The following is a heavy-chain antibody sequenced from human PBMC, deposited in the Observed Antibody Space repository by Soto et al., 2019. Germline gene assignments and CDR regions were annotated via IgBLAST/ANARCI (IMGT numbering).Heavy chain of an antibody. Sequence: ASETLSLTCTVSGGSIGSGDYYWNWIRQPPGKGLEWIGYINYSGSTYYNPSLRSRVTISVDTSKNNFSLKLSSVTAADTAVYFCARRGYCSSTSCYYAFNIWGQGTVVTV. CDR3: ARRGYCSSTSCYYAFNI. CDR1: GGSIGSGDYY. CDR2: INYSGST. D-gene: IGHD2-2*01. V-gene: IGHV4-30-4*01. J-gene: IGHJ3*02.